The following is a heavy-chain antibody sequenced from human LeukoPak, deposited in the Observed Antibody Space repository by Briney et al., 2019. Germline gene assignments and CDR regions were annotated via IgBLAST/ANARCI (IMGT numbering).Heavy chain of an antibody. CDR1: GGSISSGGYH. CDR2: VYYSGST. D-gene: IGHD3-16*01. Sequence: SQALSLTCTVSGGSISSGGYHWSWIRQHPGKGLEWIGCVYYSGSTYYNPSLKSRVTILVDTSKNQFSLKLTSVTAADAAVYYCARGRLGGDYWSQGTLVTVSS. J-gene: IGHJ4*02. V-gene: IGHV4-31*03. CDR3: ARGRLGGDY.